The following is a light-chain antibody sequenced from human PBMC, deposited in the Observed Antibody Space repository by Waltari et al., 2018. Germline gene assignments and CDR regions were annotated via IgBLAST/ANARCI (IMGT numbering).Light chain of an antibody. CDR1: VSAVGAYDS. V-gene: IGLV2-14*03. J-gene: IGLJ3*02. CDR3: SSRTSSITWV. CDR2: DVT. Sequence: QSALTQPAPASVSPAQSITISCPGPVSAVGAYDSVSWSQQHPGKAPKVVIYDVTKRPSGFSNRFSGSKSGSTASLTSSGLQAEDEADYYCSSRTSSITWVFGGGTKLTVL.